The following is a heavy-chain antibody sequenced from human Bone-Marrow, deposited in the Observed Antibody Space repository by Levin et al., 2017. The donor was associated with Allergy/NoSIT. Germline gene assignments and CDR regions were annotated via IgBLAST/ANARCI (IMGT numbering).Heavy chain of an antibody. CDR3: ARCPSGSYPTRFDY. D-gene: IGHD1-26*01. V-gene: IGHV4-59*01. CDR2: IYNSGRT. Sequence: GSLRLSCTVSGGSISGYYWSWIRQPPGKGLEWIGYIYNSGRTNHNPSLKSRVTISVDTSKNQFSLRLTSVTAADTAVYYCARCPSGSYPTRFDYWGQGTLVTVSS. J-gene: IGHJ4*02. CDR1: GGSISGYY.